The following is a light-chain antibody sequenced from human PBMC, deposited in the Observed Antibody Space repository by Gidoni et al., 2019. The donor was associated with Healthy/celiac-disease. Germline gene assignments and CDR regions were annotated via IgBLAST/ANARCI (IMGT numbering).Light chain of an antibody. CDR2: GAS. Sequence: EIAMTQSPATLSVSPGERATLSCRASQSVSSNLAWYQQKPGQAPRLLIYGASTRATGSPARFSGSGSGTAFSLTISSLQSEDFAVYYCQQYNNWPPYTFGQGTKLEIK. CDR3: QQYNNWPPYT. V-gene: IGKV3-15*01. J-gene: IGKJ2*01. CDR1: QSVSSN.